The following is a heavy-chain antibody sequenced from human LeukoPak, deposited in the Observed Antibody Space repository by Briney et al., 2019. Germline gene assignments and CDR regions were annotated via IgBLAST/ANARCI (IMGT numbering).Heavy chain of an antibody. CDR2: INPNSGGT. J-gene: IGHJ6*02. V-gene: IGHV1-2*02. Sequence: ASVTVSCTASGYTFTSYYMHWVRQPPGQGLEWMGWINPNSGGTNNAHKFQRGTTITRDTTISTAFMQLSRLRSGDTAVYYCASGAYCSSTSCYTYFYGMDVWGQGTTVTVSS. D-gene: IGHD2-2*02. CDR1: GYTFTSYY. CDR3: ASGAYCSSTSCYTYFYGMDV.